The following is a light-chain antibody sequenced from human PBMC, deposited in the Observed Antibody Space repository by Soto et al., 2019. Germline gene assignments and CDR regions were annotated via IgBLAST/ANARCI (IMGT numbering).Light chain of an antibody. J-gene: IGLJ1*01. CDR1: SSDVGGYNY. Sequence: ALTQPASVSGSPGQSITISCTGTSSDVGGYNYVSWYQQHPGKAPKLMIYEVSNRPSGVSNRFSGSKSGNTASLTISGLQAEDEADYYCSSYTSSSGVFGTGTKVTVL. V-gene: IGLV2-14*01. CDR2: EVS. CDR3: SSYTSSSGV.